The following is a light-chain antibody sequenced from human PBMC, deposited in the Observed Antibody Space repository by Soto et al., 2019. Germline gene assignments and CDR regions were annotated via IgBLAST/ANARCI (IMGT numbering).Light chain of an antibody. CDR1: SSDVCGYNY. V-gene: IGLV2-14*01. CDR2: EVS. CDR3: ISYTSSSTWV. J-gene: IGLJ3*02. Sequence: SVLSQPASVYGSPGQSITISCTGTSSDVCGYNYVSWYQQHPGKAPKLMIYEVSNRPSGVSDRFSGSRSGNTASLTISGLQAEDESDYYCISYTSSSTWVFGGGTTVTV.